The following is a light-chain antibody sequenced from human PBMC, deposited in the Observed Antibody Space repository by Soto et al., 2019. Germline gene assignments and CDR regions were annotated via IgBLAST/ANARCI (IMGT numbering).Light chain of an antibody. V-gene: IGKV3-15*01. CDR2: GAS. CDR3: QQYNNWPALT. CDR1: QSVSSN. J-gene: IGKJ4*01. Sequence: EIVMTQSPATLSVSPGERATLSCRASQSVSSNLAWYQQKPGHAPRLLIYGASTRATGIPARFSGSRSGTEFTLPISSLQSEDFAVYYCQQYNNWPALTFGGGTKVEIK.